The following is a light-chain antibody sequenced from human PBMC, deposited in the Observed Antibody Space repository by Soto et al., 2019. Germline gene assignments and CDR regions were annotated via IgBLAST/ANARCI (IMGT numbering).Light chain of an antibody. Sequence: EIVMTQSPATLSVSPGERATLSCRASQSVSSDLAWYQQKPGQAPRLLIYDASTWATVMPVRFSGSGSGTEFTLTISSLQSEDFALYYCQQYNKWPPLTFGGGTKVEI. J-gene: IGKJ4*01. CDR3: QQYNKWPPLT. V-gene: IGKV3-15*01. CDR1: QSVSSD. CDR2: DAS.